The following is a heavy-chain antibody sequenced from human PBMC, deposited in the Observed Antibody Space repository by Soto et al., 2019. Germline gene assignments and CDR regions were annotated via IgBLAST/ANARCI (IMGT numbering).Heavy chain of an antibody. Sequence: PGGSLRLSCTASGFTFGDYAMSWFRQAPGKGLEWVGFIRSKAYGGTTEYAASVKGRFTISRDDSKSIAYLQMNSLKTEDTAVYYCTRVGQDGYQDAFDIWGQGTMVTVS. CDR1: GFTFGDYA. V-gene: IGHV3-49*03. CDR3: TRVGQDGYQDAFDI. CDR2: IRSKAYGGTT. D-gene: IGHD5-12*01. J-gene: IGHJ3*02.